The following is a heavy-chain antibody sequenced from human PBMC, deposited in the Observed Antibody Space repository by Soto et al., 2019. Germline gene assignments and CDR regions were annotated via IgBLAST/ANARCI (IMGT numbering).Heavy chain of an antibody. J-gene: IGHJ4*02. V-gene: IGHV4-30-4*01. CDR1: GGSISSGDYY. CDR3: ARDKGGWDSSSWYFDY. D-gene: IGHD6-13*01. Sequence: SETLSLTCTVPGGSISSGDYYWSWIRQPPGKGLEWIGYIYYSGSTYYNPSLKSRVTISVDTSKNQFSLKLSSVTAADTAVYYCARDKGGWDSSSWYFDYWGQGTLVTVSS. CDR2: IYYSGST.